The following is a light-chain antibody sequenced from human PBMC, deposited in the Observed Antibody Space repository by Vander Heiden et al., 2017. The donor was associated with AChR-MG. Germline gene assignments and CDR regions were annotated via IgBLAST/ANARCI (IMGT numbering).Light chain of an antibody. CDR3: ASYTGSDSPFVL. CDR2: DVS. V-gene: IGLV2-14*01. Sequence: QSALTQPASASGSPGLPFTISCTGASAFLDNHKFVSWYQQHPGRAPKLIIYDVSRRPSGVASRFSCSNSGSTASPTISGVQPEDEAEYYCASYTGSDSPFVLFGGGTKLTVL. J-gene: IGLJ2*01. CDR1: SAFLDNHKF.